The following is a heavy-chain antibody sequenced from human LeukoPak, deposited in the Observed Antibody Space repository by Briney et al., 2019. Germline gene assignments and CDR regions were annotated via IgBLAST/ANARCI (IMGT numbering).Heavy chain of an antibody. CDR1: GGPINNYY. J-gene: IGHJ5*02. Sequence: SETLSLTCTVSGGPINNYYWSWIRQSAGKGLEWIGRIYSSGSTDYNPSLKSRVTMSLDTSKNHFSLKLSSVTAADTAVYYCARGRATIFGVVILRFRPWGQGTLVTVSS. D-gene: IGHD3-3*01. CDR2: IYSSGST. CDR3: ARGRATIFGVVILRFRP. V-gene: IGHV4-4*07.